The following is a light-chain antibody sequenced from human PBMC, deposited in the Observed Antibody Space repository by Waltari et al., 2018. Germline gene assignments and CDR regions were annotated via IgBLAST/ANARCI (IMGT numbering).Light chain of an antibody. V-gene: IGKV3-20*01. CDR1: QSVSSSY. Sequence: EIVLTQSPGTLSSSPGERATLSCRASQSVSSSYLAWYQQKPGQAPRLLIYGASSRATGIPDRFSGSGSGTDFTLTISRLEPEDIAVYYCQQYGSSPLMYTFGQGTKLEIK. CDR3: QQYGSSPLMYT. CDR2: GAS. J-gene: IGKJ2*01.